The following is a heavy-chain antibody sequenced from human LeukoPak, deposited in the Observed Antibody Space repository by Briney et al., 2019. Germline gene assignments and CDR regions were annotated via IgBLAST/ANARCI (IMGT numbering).Heavy chain of an antibody. J-gene: IGHJ4*02. CDR1: GGSISNYY. CDR3: ARGVYIAAAQYGY. CDR2: IYYSGTT. D-gene: IGHD6-13*01. V-gene: IGHV4-59*01. Sequence: SETLSLTCTVSGGSISNYYWSWIRQPPGKGLEWIGYIYYSGTTNYNPSLKSRVTISVDTSKNQFSLKLNSVTAADTAVYYCARGVYIAAAQYGYWGQGTLATVSS.